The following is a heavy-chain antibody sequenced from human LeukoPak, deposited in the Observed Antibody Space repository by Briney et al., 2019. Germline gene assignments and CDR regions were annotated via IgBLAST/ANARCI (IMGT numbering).Heavy chain of an antibody. CDR2: IYPGDSDT. D-gene: IGHD5-12*01. J-gene: IGHJ3*02. CDR1: GYSFTSYW. V-gene: IGHV5-51*01. Sequence: GESLKISCKGSGYSFTSYWIGWVRQMPGKGLEWMGIIYPGDSDTRYSPSFQGQVTISADKSISTAYLQWSSLKATDTAMYYCARQGTVATRAFDIWGLGTMVTVSS. CDR3: ARQGTVATRAFDI.